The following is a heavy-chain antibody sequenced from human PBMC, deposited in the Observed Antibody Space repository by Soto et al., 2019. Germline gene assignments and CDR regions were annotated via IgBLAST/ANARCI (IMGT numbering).Heavy chain of an antibody. V-gene: IGHV4-59*01. CDR1: GGSISSYY. Sequence: SETLSLTCTVSGGSISSYYWSWIRQPPGKGLEWIGYIYYSGSTNYNPSLKSRVTISVDTSKNQFSLKLSSVTAADTAVYYCARLYSYGFQTTDYWGQGTLVTVS. CDR2: IYYSGST. J-gene: IGHJ4*02. D-gene: IGHD5-18*01. CDR3: ARLYSYGFQTTDY.